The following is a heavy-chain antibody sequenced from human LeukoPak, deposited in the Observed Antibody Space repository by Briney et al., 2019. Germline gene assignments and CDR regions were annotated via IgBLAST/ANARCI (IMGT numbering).Heavy chain of an antibody. CDR3: ARAPIPYDRSRTDYRFDP. CDR1: GGSISSYY. CDR2: IYYSGST. J-gene: IGHJ5*02. Sequence: SETLSLTCTVSGGSISSYYWSWIRQPPGKGLEWIGYIYYSGSTNYNPSLKSRVTISLDTSKSQFSLKLTSVTAADTAVYYCARAPIPYDRSRTDYRFDPWGQGTLVTVAS. V-gene: IGHV4-59*01. D-gene: IGHD3-16*01.